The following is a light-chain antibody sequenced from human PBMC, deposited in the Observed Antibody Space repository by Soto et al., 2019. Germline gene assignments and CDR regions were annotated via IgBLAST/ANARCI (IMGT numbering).Light chain of an antibody. CDR1: SSDAVSNNL. CDR3: CSYAGSSTFA. V-gene: IGLV2-23*02. CDR2: GVT. Sequence: QSALTQPASVSGSPGQSITISCTGTSSDAVSNNLVSWYQQHPGKAPKLIIYGVTKRPSGISNRFSGSTSGNTASLTISGLQAEDEADYYCCSYAGSSTFAFGGGTKVTVL. J-gene: IGLJ2*01.